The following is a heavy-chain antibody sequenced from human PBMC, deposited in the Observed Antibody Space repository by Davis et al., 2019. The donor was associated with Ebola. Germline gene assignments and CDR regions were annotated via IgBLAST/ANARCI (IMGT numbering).Heavy chain of an antibody. V-gene: IGHV3-23*01. CDR2: ISGSGGST. D-gene: IGHD3-9*01. J-gene: IGHJ4*02. Sequence: GGSLRLSCAASGFTFSSYAMSWVRQAPGKGLEWVSAISGSGGSTYYADSVKGRFTISRDNSKNTLYLQMNSLRAEDTAVYYCAKAPYDILTGYYSLYYFDYWGQGTLVTVSS. CDR1: GFTFSSYA. CDR3: AKAPYDILTGYYSLYYFDY.